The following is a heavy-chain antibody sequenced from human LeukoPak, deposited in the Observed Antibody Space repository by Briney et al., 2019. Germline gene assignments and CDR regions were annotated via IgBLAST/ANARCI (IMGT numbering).Heavy chain of an antibody. J-gene: IGHJ4*02. CDR2: IKQDGTEK. CDR1: GFTFSTYW. Sequence: GGSLRLSCAASGFTFSTYWMSWVRQAPGKGLEWVAVIKQDGTEKYYVDSVKGRFTISRDNAKNSLYLQMNSPRAEDTAVYYCAKTEEDYFDYWGQGTLITVSS. V-gene: IGHV3-7*03. CDR3: AKTEEDYFDY.